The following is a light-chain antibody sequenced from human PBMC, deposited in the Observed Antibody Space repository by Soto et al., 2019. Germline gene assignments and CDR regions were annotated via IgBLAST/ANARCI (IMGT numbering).Light chain of an antibody. CDR2: GAS. V-gene: IGKV3-20*01. CDR3: QQYTNSRWK. Sequence: ETVLTQSPGTLSLSPGERVTLSCRASQTVASNYFAWYQQRPGQAPRLLMNGASTRATGVPDRFSGSGSGTDFTLTISRLEPEDFAVYYCQQYTNSRWKFGQGTKVDIK. J-gene: IGKJ1*01. CDR1: QTVASNY.